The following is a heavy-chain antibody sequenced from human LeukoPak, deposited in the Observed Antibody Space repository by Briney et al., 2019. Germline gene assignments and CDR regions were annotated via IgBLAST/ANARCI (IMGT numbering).Heavy chain of an antibody. Sequence: GGSLRLSCAASGFTFRSHPMHWVRQAPGKGLECGAVISFDGSHKYYADSVTGGFTISRDNSKNTLYLQMDSLRTDYTAMYYCARDFGITWAQYYFDYWGQGTLVTVSS. CDR3: ARDFGITWAQYYFDY. V-gene: IGHV3-30*04. D-gene: IGHD3-10*01. J-gene: IGHJ4*02. CDR2: ISFDGSHK. CDR1: GFTFRSHP.